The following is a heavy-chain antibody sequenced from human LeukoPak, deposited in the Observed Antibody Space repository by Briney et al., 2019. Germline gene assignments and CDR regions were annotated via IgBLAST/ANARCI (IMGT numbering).Heavy chain of an antibody. Sequence: PGGSLRLSCAASGFTFSSYGMHWVRQAPGKGLEWVAFIRYDGSNKYYADSVKGRFTISRDNSKNTLYLQMNSLRAEDTAVYYCAREATHQQESSVLLWFGEAIDYWGQGTLVTVSS. CDR1: GFTFSSYG. V-gene: IGHV3-30*02. CDR3: AREATHQQESSVLLWFGEAIDY. J-gene: IGHJ4*02. CDR2: IRYDGSNK. D-gene: IGHD3-10*01.